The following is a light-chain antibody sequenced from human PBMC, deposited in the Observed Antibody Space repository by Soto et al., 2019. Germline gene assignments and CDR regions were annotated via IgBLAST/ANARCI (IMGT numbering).Light chain of an antibody. CDR3: QQRSNWPLT. CDR2: DAF. CDR1: QSVGSS. J-gene: IGKJ5*01. Sequence: EIVLTQSPATLSLSPGERATLSCRASQSVGSSLAWYQQRPGQAPRLLIYDAFIRATGIPARFSGSESGTDFTLTISSLEPEDFAVHYCQQRSNWPLTFGQGTRLEIK. V-gene: IGKV3-11*01.